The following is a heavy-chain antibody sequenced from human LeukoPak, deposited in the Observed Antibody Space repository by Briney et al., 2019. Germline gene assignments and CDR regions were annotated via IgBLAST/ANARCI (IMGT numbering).Heavy chain of an antibody. D-gene: IGHD5-18*01. CDR1: GYTFTGYY. J-gene: IGHJ6*03. CDR3: ARVRGYSYGLGVYYYYYYMDV. Sequence: GASVKVSCKASGYTFTGYYMHWVRQAPGQGLEWMGWISAYNGNTNYAQKLQGRVTMTTDTSTSTAYMELRSLRSDDTAVYYCARVRGYSYGLGVYYYYYYMDVWGKGTTVTVSS. V-gene: IGHV1-18*04. CDR2: ISAYNGNT.